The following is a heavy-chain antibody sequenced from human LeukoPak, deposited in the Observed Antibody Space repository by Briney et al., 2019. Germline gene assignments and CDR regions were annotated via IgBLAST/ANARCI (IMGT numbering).Heavy chain of an antibody. CDR2: IYYSGST. V-gene: IGHV4-30-4*01. Sequence: SETLSLTCTVSGGSISSGDYYWSWVRQSPGKGLEWIGYIYYSGSTHYNPSLKSRVSISIDTSKNQFSLKLTSVTAADTAVYFCARGFSYWGQGTLVTVSS. CDR1: GGSISSGDYY. CDR3: ARGFSY. J-gene: IGHJ4*02.